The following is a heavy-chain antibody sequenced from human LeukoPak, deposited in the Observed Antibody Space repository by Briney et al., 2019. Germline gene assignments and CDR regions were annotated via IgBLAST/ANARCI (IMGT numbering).Heavy chain of an antibody. CDR3: ARDAFGARGIGGGLDI. D-gene: IGHD3-10*01. CDR1: GFTFNGYT. CDR2: IWYDGSNK. Sequence: GGSLRLSCVASGFTFNGYTMHWVRQAPGKGLEWVAIIWYDGSNKYYADSVKGRFTISRENSKNTLFLQMNSLRAEDTAVYYCARDAFGARGIGGGLDIWGQGTMVIVSS. J-gene: IGHJ3*02. V-gene: IGHV3-33*01.